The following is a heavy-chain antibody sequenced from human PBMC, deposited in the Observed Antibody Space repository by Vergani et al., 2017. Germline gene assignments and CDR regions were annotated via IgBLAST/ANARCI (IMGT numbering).Heavy chain of an antibody. J-gene: IGHJ6*02. V-gene: IGHV5-51*01. CDR3: ARGIAAAGTGDYYYGMDV. D-gene: IGHD6-13*01. CDR1: GYSFTSYW. CDR2: IYPGDYDT. Sequence: EVQLVQSGAEVKKPGESLKISCKGSGYSFTSYWIGWVRQMPGKGLEWMGIIYPGDYDTRYSPSFRGQVTISADKSISTAYLQWSSLKASDTAMYYCARGIAAAGTGDYYYGMDVWGQGTTVTVSS.